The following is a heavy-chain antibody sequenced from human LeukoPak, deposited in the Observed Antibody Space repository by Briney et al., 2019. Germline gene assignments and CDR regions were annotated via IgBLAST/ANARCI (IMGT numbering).Heavy chain of an antibody. J-gene: IGHJ4*02. D-gene: IGHD2/OR15-2a*01. V-gene: IGHV3-64D*06. Sequence: GGSLRLFCSVSGLTFSSSDMHWVRQAPGKALEYVSAITFHGRDTYYADSVNGRFTISRDNSKDTLYLQMSNLRPEDTAIYYCVKVGISTYDHWGQGTLVTVSS. CDR1: GLTFSSSD. CDR3: VKVGISTYDH. CDR2: ITFHGRDT.